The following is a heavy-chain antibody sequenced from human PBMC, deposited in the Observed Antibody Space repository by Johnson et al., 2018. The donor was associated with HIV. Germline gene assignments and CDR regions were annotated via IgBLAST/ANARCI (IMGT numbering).Heavy chain of an antibody. CDR1: GFTFSSYW. V-gene: IGHV3-48*04. J-gene: IGHJ3*01. D-gene: IGHD3-10*01. Sequence: VQLVESGGGLVQPGGSLRLSCADSGFTFSSYWMSWISQAPGKGLEWVSYISSSGNSMYYADSVKGRLTISRDNAKNSLYLQMNILRAEDTAVYYCARAPEVRGVDAFDVWGQGTMVTVSS. CDR3: ARAPEVRGVDAFDV. CDR2: ISSSGNSM.